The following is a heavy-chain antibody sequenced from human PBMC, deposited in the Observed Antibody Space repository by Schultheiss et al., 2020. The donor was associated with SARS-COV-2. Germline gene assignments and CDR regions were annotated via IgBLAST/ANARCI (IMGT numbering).Heavy chain of an antibody. CDR1: GFTFSDAW. J-gene: IGHJ6*02. CDR2: IWYDGSNK. CDR3: ARAKQLGYYYGMDV. D-gene: IGHD6-6*01. Sequence: GESLKISCAASGFTFSDAWMSWVRQAPGKGLEWVAVIWYDGSNKFYADSVKGRFTISRDNSKNTLYLHMNSLRVEDTAVYYCARAKQLGYYYGMDVWGQGTTVTVSS. V-gene: IGHV3-33*08.